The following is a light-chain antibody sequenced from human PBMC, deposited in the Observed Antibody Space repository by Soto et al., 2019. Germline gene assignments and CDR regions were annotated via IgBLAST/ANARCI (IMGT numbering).Light chain of an antibody. V-gene: IGKV1-27*01. CDR1: QGISNY. CDR2: AAS. J-gene: IGKJ1*01. CDR3: QKYNSARWT. Sequence: QMTHCASSLSASVGDRVSISCRASQGISNYLVRYQQKPGKVPNLLIYAASTLQSGVPSRFSGSGSGTDFTLTISSLQPEDVATYYCQKYNSARWTFGQGTKVDIK.